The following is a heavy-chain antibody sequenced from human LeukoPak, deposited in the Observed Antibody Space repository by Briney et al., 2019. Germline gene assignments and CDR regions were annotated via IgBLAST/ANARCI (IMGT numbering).Heavy chain of an antibody. Sequence: GGSLRLSCAASGFTFSTYAMTWVRQAPGKGLEWVSSISGSGGDTYFAGSVKGRFTIARDNSKNTLYLQMNSLRVKDTAVYYCATPSDGSGSYFGYWGQGTLVSVSS. J-gene: IGHJ4*02. V-gene: IGHV3-23*01. CDR3: ATPSDGSGSYFGY. D-gene: IGHD3-10*01. CDR1: GFTFSTYA. CDR2: ISGSGGDT.